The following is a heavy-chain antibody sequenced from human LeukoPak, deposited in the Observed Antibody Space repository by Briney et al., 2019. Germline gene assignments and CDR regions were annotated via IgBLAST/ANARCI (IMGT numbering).Heavy chain of an antibody. CDR3: ARRDGFYSFDY. D-gene: IGHD5-24*01. CDR2: FIWNGDST. CDR1: GFTFDDYG. J-gene: IGHJ4*02. V-gene: IGHV3-20*04. Sequence: PGGSLRLSCAASGFTFDDYGMTWVRQALGKGLEWGSGFIWNGDSTRYADSVKGRFTISRDNAKNSLFLHMNSLRAEDTAVYYCARRDGFYSFDYWGQGTLVTVSS.